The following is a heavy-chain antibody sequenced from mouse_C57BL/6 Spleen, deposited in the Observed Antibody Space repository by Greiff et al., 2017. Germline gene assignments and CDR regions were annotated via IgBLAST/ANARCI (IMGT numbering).Heavy chain of an antibody. Sequence: QVQLQQPGAELVMPGASVKLSCKASGYTFTSYWMHWVKQRPGQGLEWIGEIDPSDSYTNYNQKFKGKSTLTVDKSSSTAYMQLSSLTSEDSAVYYCAREGGPFDVWGTGTTVTVSS. CDR3: AREGGPFDV. V-gene: IGHV1-69*01. CDR1: GYTFTSYW. CDR2: IDPSDSYT. J-gene: IGHJ1*03.